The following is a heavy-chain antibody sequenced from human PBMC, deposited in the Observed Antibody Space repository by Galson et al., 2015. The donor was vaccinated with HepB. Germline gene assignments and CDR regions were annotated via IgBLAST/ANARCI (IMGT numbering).Heavy chain of an antibody. CDR3: ASGVLVVYAISNYYYYMDV. V-gene: IGHV1-69*13. CDR1: GGTFSSYA. Sequence: SVKVSCKASGGTFSSYAISWVRQAPGQGLEWMGGIIPIFGTANYAQKFQGRVTITADESTSTAYMELSSLRSEDTAVYYCASGVLVVYAISNYYYYMDVWGKGTTVTVSS. J-gene: IGHJ6*03. D-gene: IGHD2-8*02. CDR2: IIPIFGTA.